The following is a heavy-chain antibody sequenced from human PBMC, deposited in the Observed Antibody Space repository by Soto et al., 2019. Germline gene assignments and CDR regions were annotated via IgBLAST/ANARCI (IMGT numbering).Heavy chain of an antibody. CDR1: GGSISSYY. D-gene: IGHD2-2*01. CDR3: ARSPSYCSSTSCYYYYYGMDV. CDR2: IYTSGST. Sequence: LSETLSLTCTVSGGSISSYYWSWIRQPAGKGLEWIGRIYTSGSTNYNPSLKSRVTMSVDTSENQFSLKLSSVTAADTAVYYCARSPSYCSSTSCYYYYYGMDVWGQGTTVTVSS. J-gene: IGHJ6*02. V-gene: IGHV4-4*07.